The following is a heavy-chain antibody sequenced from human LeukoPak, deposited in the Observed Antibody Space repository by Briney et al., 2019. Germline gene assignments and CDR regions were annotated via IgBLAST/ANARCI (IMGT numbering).Heavy chain of an antibody. V-gene: IGHV1-18*01. CDR1: GYTFTSYG. CDR2: IRAYNGNT. J-gene: IGHJ4*02. Sequence: GASVKVSCKASGYTFTSYGISWVRQAPGQGLEWMGWIRAYNGNTNYAQKLQGRVTMTTDTSTSTAYMELRSLRSDDTAVYYCARWGGVTMTRRRNDGFDHWGQGTLVTVSS. CDR3: ARWGGVTMTRRRNDGFDH. D-gene: IGHD3-22*01.